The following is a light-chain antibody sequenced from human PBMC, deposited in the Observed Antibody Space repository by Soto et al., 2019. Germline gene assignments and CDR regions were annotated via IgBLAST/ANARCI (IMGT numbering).Light chain of an antibody. J-gene: IGKJ2*01. CDR3: QQFGNSLYT. Sequence: EIVLTQSPGTLSLSPGERVTLSCKASQSVSSSHLAWYQQKVGQPPRLLLHDTSSRAAGIPDRFSGSGSGTDFTLTISRLEPEDFAVYYCQQFGNSLYTFGQGTKLEIK. CDR2: DTS. CDR1: QSVSSSH. V-gene: IGKV3-20*01.